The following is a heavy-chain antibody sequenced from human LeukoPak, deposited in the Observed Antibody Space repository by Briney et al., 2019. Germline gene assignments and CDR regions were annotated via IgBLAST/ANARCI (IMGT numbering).Heavy chain of an antibody. CDR1: GYTFTSYD. J-gene: IGHJ6*03. V-gene: IGHV1-8*01. Sequence: GASVKVSRKASGYTFTSYDINWVRQASGQGLEWMGWMNPNSGNTGYAQKFQGRVTMTRNTSISTAYMVLSSLRSEDTAVYYCARARRRVVLGVINYYYYYMDVWGKGTTVTVSS. D-gene: IGHD3-10*01. CDR2: MNPNSGNT. CDR3: ARARRRVVLGVINYYYYYMDV.